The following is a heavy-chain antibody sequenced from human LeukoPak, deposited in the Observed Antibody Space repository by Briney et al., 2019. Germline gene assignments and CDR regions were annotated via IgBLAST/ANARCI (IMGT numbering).Heavy chain of an antibody. D-gene: IGHD3-10*01. Sequence: ASVKVSCKASGGTFSSYAISWVRQAPGQGLEWMGRIIPILGIANYTQKFQGRVTITADKSTSTAYMELSSLRSEDTAVYYCARGRGGLPPDYWGQGTLVTVSS. V-gene: IGHV1-69*04. J-gene: IGHJ4*02. CDR2: IIPILGIA. CDR1: GGTFSSYA. CDR3: ARGRGGLPPDY.